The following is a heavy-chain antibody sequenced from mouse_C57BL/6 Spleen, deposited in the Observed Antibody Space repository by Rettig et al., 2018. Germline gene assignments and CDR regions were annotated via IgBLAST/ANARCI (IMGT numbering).Heavy chain of an antibody. CDR1: GYTFTSYW. D-gene: IGHD1-3*01. Sequence: QVQLQQPGAELVKPGASVKLSCKASGYTFTSYWMHWVKQRPGQGLEWIGMIHPNSGRTNHNEKFKSKATLTVDKASSTAYMQLSSLTSEDSAVYYCAPKFDYWGQGTTLTVSS. J-gene: IGHJ2*01. CDR2: IHPNSGRT. V-gene: IGHV1-64*01. CDR3: APKFDY.